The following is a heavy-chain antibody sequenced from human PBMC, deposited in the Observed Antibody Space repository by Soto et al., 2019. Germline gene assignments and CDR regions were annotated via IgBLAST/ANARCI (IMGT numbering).Heavy chain of an antibody. V-gene: IGHV1-18*01. Sequence: QVQLVQSGAEVKKPGASVKVSCKASGYTFTSYGISWVRQAPGQGLEWMGWISAYNGNTNYAQKLQGRITMTKDTSTSKVYMELRSLRSDDTAVYYCARSHYDFWSGYYFWGQGTLVTVSS. CDR1: GYTFTSYG. J-gene: IGHJ4*02. D-gene: IGHD3-3*01. CDR2: ISAYNGNT. CDR3: ARSHYDFWSGYYF.